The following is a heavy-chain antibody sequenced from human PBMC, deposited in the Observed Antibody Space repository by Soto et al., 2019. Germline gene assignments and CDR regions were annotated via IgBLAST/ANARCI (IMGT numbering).Heavy chain of an antibody. CDR2: ISWDGGST. V-gene: IGHV3-43*01. D-gene: IGHD6-6*01. CDR3: AKEIAARPWYYYYGMDV. CDR1: GFTFDDYT. Sequence: DVQLVESGGVVVQPGGSLRLSCAASGFTFDDYTMHWVRQAPGKGLEWVSLISWDGGSTYYADSAKGRFTISRDNSKNSLYLQMNSLRTEDTALYYCAKEIAARPWYYYYGMDVWGQGTTVTVSS. J-gene: IGHJ6*02.